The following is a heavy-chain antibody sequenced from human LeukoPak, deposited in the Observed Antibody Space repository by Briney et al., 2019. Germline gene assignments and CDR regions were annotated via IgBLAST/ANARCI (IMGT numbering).Heavy chain of an antibody. J-gene: IGHJ4*02. CDR2: ISSNGGST. D-gene: IGHD5-24*01. CDR1: GFTFSSYA. Sequence: PGGPLRLSCAASGFTFSSYAMHWVRQAPGKGLEYVSAISSNGGSTYYANSVKGRFTISRDNSKNTLYLQMGGLRAEDMAVYYCARDRGRWLQSVNYWVQGTLVTVSS. CDR3: ARDRGRWLQSVNY. V-gene: IGHV3-64*01.